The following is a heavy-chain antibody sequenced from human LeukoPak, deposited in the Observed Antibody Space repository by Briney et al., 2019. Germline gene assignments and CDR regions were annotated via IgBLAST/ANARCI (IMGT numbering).Heavy chain of an antibody. D-gene: IGHD6-25*01. CDR1: GFTFSSYA. Sequence: PGGSLRLSCAASGFTFSSYAMSWVRQAPGKGLEWVSAISGSGSSTYYADSVKGRFTISRDNSKSTVYQQMNSLRAEDTAVYYCAKDGGVAAAGTFDYWGQGTLITVSS. J-gene: IGHJ4*02. CDR2: ISGSGSST. CDR3: AKDGGVAAAGTFDY. V-gene: IGHV3-23*01.